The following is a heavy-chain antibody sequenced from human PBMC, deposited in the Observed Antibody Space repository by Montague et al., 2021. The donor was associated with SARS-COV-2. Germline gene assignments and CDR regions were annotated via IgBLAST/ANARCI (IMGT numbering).Heavy chain of an antibody. D-gene: IGHD3-3*01. CDR3: ARILGTYYDFWSGERAIDAFDI. J-gene: IGHJ3*02. V-gene: IGHV4-61*02. Sequence: TLSLTCTVSGGSISRGSYYWSWLRQPAGKGLEWIGRIYTSGSTNYNPSLKSRVTISVDTSKNQFSLKLSSVTAADTAVYYCARILGTYYDFWSGERAIDAFDIWGQGTMVTVSS. CDR1: GGSISRGSYY. CDR2: IYTSGST.